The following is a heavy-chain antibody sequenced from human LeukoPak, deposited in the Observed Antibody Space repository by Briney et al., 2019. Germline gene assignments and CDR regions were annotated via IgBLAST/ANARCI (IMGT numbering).Heavy chain of an antibody. V-gene: IGHV3-48*01. Sequence: GGSLRLSCAASGFTFSNYSMNWVRQAPGKGLEWVSYISRSSSTIYYADSVKGRFTISRDNAKNSLFLQMNSLRAEDTAVYYCARTTYYYDSSGYYSYYYYMDVWGKGTTVTVSS. CDR2: ISRSSSTI. CDR1: GFTFSNYS. J-gene: IGHJ6*03. D-gene: IGHD3-22*01. CDR3: ARTTYYYDSSGYYSYYYYMDV.